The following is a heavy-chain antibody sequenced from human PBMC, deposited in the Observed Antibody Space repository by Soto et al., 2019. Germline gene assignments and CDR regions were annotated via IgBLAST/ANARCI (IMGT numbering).Heavy chain of an antibody. J-gene: IGHJ6*02. Sequence: ESGGGLVKPGGSLRLSCAASGFNSSNYAMNWVRQAPGKWLECASYSSSSSSYTYYSDSVKSRFTISRDNAKNSLYLKMNSMRAEDTAVYYCAKDRGRGSPVSGGLDVWGQGTTVTVSS. CDR2: SSSSSSYT. CDR3: AKDRGRGSPVSGGLDV. V-gene: IGHV3-21*01. CDR1: GFNSSNYA. D-gene: IGHD3-10*01.